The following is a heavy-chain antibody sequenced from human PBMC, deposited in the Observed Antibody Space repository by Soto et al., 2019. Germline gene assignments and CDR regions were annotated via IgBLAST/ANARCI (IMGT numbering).Heavy chain of an antibody. D-gene: IGHD1-20*01. V-gene: IGHV4-59*01. CDR3: ARYKSNYYYGMDV. CDR1: GGSISSYY. Sequence: QVQLQESGPGLVKPSETLSLTCTVSGGSISSYYWSWIRQPPGKGLEWIGYIYYSGITNYNPSLKSRVTTSVDTSKNQFSLKRSSVTASDTAVYYCARYKSNYYYGMDVWGQGTTVTVS. CDR2: IYYSGIT. J-gene: IGHJ6*02.